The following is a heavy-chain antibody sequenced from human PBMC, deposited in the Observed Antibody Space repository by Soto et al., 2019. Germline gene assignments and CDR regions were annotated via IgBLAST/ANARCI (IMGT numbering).Heavy chain of an antibody. Sequence: SETLSLTCTVSGGSISSYYWSWIRQPPGKGLEWIGYIYYSGSTNYNPSLKSRVTISVDTSKNQFSLKLSSVTAADTAVYYCAGDPRSYIATHPDPGYYYRMDVWGQGTTVTVSS. V-gene: IGHV4-59*01. CDR3: AGDPRSYIATHPDPGYYYRMDV. D-gene: IGHD2-15*01. J-gene: IGHJ6*02. CDR1: GGSISSYY. CDR2: IYYSGST.